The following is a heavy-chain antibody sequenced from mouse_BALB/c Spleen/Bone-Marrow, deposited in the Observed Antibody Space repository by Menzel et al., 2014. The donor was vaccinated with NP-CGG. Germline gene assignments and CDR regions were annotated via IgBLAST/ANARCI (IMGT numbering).Heavy chain of an antibody. V-gene: IGHV1-81*01. D-gene: IGHD2-14*01. J-gene: IGHJ3*01. CDR2: IYPGNGNT. CDR1: GYTFTDYC. Sequence: QVQLQQSGAELARPGASVKLSCKASGYTFTDYCINWVRRRTGQGLEWIGEIYPGNGNTYYNEKFKGKATLTADKSSSTAYMQLSSLTSEDSAVYFCARGGYYRYDGFAYWGQGTLVTVSA. CDR3: ARGGYYRYDGFAY.